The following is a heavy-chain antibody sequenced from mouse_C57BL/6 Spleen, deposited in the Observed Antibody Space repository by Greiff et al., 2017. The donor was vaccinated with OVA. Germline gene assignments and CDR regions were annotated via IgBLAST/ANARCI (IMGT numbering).Heavy chain of an antibody. CDR1: GYSFTGYY. CDR3: AKIYYGYPYAMDY. J-gene: IGHJ4*01. CDR2: INPSTGGT. Sequence: EVQLQQSGPELVKPGASVKISCKASGYSFTGYYMNWVKQSPEKSLEWIGEINPSTGGTTYNQKFKAKATLTVDKSSSTAYMQLKSLTSEDSAVYYCAKIYYGYPYAMDYWGQGTSVTVSS. V-gene: IGHV1-42*01. D-gene: IGHD2-2*01.